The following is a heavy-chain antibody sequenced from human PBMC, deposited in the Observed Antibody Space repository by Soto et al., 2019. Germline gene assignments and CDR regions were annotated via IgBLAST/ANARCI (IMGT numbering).Heavy chain of an antibody. CDR2: IGGSGDIP. J-gene: IGHJ6*02. Sequence: EVQLLESGGGLVQPGGSLRLSCAASGFTFSSYAMNWVRQAPGKGLAWVSVIGGSGDIPYHADSVKGRFTISRDNSKNPLYLQMNSLRAEDTAVYYCAKEETVTNYYDYYYGMDVWGQGTPVTVSS. CDR1: GFTFSSYA. V-gene: IGHV3-23*01. CDR3: AKEETVTNYYDYYYGMDV. D-gene: IGHD4-17*01.